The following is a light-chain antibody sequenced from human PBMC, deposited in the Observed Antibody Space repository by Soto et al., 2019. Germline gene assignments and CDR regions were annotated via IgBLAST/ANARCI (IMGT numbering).Light chain of an antibody. CDR1: QSISTY. Sequence: DIQMTQSPSSLSASVGDRVTITCRASQSISTYLNWYQQKPGTALKLLIYGASSLQSGVPSRFSGSGSGTDFTLTIGSLQPEDFATYYCQQSYSTPLTFGRGTKVEI. J-gene: IGKJ4*01. CDR2: GAS. V-gene: IGKV1-39*01. CDR3: QQSYSTPLT.